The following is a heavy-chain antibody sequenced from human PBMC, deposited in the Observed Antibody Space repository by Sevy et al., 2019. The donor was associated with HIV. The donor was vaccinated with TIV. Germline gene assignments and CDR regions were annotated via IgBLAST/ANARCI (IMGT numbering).Heavy chain of an antibody. CDR1: GFTFGSYT. CDR3: ARDNSGYFFFDY. J-gene: IGHJ4*02. Sequence: GGSLRLSCAASGFTFGSYTLHWVRQAPGKGLEWVALISQTYDGSKKYYIDSVQGRFTISRDNSKNTLYLQMDSLRPEDTAVYYCARDNSGYFFFDYWGQGTVVTVSS. D-gene: IGHD3-22*01. CDR2: ISQTYDGSKK. V-gene: IGHV3-30-3*01.